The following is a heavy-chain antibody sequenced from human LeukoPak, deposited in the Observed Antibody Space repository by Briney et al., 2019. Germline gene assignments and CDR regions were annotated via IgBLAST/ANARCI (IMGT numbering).Heavy chain of an antibody. V-gene: IGHV3-48*04. CDR3: ARDPLYFDSSDYPGG. D-gene: IGHD3-22*01. CDR1: GFTFSSYS. Sequence: GGSLRLSCAASGFTFSSYSMNWVRQAPGKGLEWVSYIGTSSSTIYYADSVKGRFTISRDNAKNSLYLQMNSLRTEDTAVYYCARDPLYFDSSDYPGGWGQGTLVTVSS. J-gene: IGHJ4*02. CDR2: IGTSSSTI.